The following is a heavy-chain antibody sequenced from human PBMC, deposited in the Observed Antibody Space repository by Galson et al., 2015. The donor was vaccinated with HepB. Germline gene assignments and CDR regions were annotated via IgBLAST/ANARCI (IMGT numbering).Heavy chain of an antibody. CDR2: ISTSSSYI. Sequence: SLRLSCAASGFTFSPYSMNWVHQAPGKGLEWVSSISTSSSYIYYADSVKGRFTISRDNAKNSLYLQMNSLRVEDTAVYYCARVVATISYYYYGMDVWGQGTTVTVSS. J-gene: IGHJ6*02. D-gene: IGHD5-12*01. CDR3: ARVVATISYYYYGMDV. V-gene: IGHV3-21*01. CDR1: GFTFSPYS.